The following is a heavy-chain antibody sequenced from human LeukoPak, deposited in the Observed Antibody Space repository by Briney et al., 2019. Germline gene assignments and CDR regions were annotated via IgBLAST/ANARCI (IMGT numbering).Heavy chain of an antibody. D-gene: IGHD2-15*01. CDR3: ARSAGRFGSAGSCYDY. Sequence: GGSLRLSCAASGFTFSNYALHWVRQAPGKGLGYISAICVNGGSPYYADPGKGRFPFSRDNSKNSLYLQLGSLRPEARPMFYCARSAGRFGSAGSCYDYWGQGTLVTVSS. CDR1: GFTFSNYA. CDR2: ICVNGGSP. J-gene: IGHJ4*02. V-gene: IGHV3-64*02.